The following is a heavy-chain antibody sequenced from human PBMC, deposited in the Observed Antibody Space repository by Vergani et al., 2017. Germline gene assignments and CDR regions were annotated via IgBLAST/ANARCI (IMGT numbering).Heavy chain of an antibody. CDR3: AKQYFVSGNYLFDY. CDR2: ISGSVVSA. CDR1: GFSFGNYA. J-gene: IGHJ4*02. Sequence: VKLEESGGGVVQPGRSLRLSCAASGFSFGNYAMHWVRQAPGKGLEWVSGISGSVVSAYYTDSVKGRFTISRDNSKNMLVLQMNNLRTEDTAIYYCAKQYFVSGNYLFDYLGQGTLVTVSS. V-gene: IGHV3-23*04. D-gene: IGHD3-10*01.